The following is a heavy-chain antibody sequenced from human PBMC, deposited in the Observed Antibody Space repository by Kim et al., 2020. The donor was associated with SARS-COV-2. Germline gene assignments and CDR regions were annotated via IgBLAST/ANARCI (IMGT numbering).Heavy chain of an antibody. CDR3: ARDPHTIQLWAIDY. V-gene: IGHV3-30*04. CDR1: GFTFSSYA. J-gene: IGHJ4*02. Sequence: GGSLRLSCAASGFTFSSYAMHWVRQAPGKGLEWVAVISYDGSNKYYADSVKGRFTISRDNSKNTLYLQMNSLRAEDTAVYYCARDPHTIQLWAIDYWGQGTLVTVSS. CDR2: ISYDGSNK. D-gene: IGHD5-18*01.